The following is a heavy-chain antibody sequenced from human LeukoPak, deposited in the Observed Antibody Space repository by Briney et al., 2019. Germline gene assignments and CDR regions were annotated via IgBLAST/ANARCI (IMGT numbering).Heavy chain of an antibody. CDR1: GYTFTSYG. CDR3: ARGVVRYFDWLLPANWFDP. J-gene: IGHJ5*02. V-gene: IGHV1-18*01. Sequence: ASVKVSCKASGYTFTSYGISWVRQAPGQGLEWMGWISAYNGNTNYAQKLQGSVTMTTDTSTSTAYMELRSLRSDDTAVYYCARGVVRYFDWLLPANWFDPWGQGTLVTVSS. D-gene: IGHD3-9*01. CDR2: ISAYNGNT.